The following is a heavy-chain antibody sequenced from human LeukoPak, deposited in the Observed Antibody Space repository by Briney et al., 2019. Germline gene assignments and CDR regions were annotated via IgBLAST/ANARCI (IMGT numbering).Heavy chain of an antibody. V-gene: IGHV3-48*03. D-gene: IGHD1-7*01. CDR2: ISSSGITI. J-gene: IGHJ6*03. Sequence: GGSLRLSXAASGFSISSYEMSWVRQAPGKGLEWVSYISSSGITIYYADSVKGRFTISRDNAKNSLYLRMNSLKAEDTAVYYCARVELAPYYYYMDVWGKGTTVTVSS. CDR1: GFSISSYE. CDR3: ARVELAPYYYYMDV.